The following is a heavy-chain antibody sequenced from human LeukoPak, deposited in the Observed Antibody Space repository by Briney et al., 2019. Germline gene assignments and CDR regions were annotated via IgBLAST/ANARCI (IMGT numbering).Heavy chain of an antibody. J-gene: IGHJ3*02. CDR3: TKPQPGAFEI. D-gene: IGHD2-2*01. V-gene: IGHV1-2*02. CDR2: INTNSGAT. Sequence: ASVKVSCKASGYTFTSYDINWVRQATGQGLEWMGWINTNSGATNYAQKFQGRVTMTRDTSTSTAYMELNSLRSDDTALYYCTKPQPGAFEIWGQGTMVTVSS. CDR1: GYTFTSYD.